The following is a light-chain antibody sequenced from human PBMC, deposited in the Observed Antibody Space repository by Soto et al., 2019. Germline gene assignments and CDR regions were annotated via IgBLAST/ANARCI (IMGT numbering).Light chain of an antibody. Sequence: QSVLTQPASVSGSPGQSVTISCTGTSSDVGGYNYVSWYQQHPAKVPKLMIYDVSDRPSGVSNRFSGSKSGNTASLTISGLQAEDEADYYCSSFTGSTSYVFGSGTKLTVL. CDR3: SSFTGSTSYV. CDR2: DVS. J-gene: IGLJ1*01. CDR1: SSDVGGYNY. V-gene: IGLV2-14*03.